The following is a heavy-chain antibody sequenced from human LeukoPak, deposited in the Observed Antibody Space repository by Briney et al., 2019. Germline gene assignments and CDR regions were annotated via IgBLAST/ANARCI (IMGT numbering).Heavy chain of an antibody. CDR1: GFTFSYYT. CDR3: AREGITIIIGFDY. V-gene: IGHV3-21*01. Sequence: GGSLRLSCAASGFTFSYYTMNWVRQAPGKGREWVASVSGSSTYINYADSVKGRFTIYRDNAKNSLYLQMNSLRAEDTAVYYCAREGITIIIGFDYWGQGTPVTVSP. CDR2: VSGSSTYI. D-gene: IGHD3-22*01. J-gene: IGHJ4*02.